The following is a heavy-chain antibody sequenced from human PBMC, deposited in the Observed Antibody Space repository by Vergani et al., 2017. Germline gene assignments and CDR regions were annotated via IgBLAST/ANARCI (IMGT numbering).Heavy chain of an antibody. Sequence: QVQLQESGPGLVKPSETLSLTCTVSGGSVSSGSYYWSWIRQPAGKGLEWIGYIYYSGSTNYNPSLKSRVTIAVDTSKNQFSLKLSSVTAADTAVYYCARLDGAYCGGDCYRNWFDPWGQGTLVTVSS. CDR1: GGSVSSGSYY. J-gene: IGHJ5*02. V-gene: IGHV4-61*10. CDR2: IYYSGST. CDR3: ARLDGAYCGGDCYRNWFDP. D-gene: IGHD2-21*02.